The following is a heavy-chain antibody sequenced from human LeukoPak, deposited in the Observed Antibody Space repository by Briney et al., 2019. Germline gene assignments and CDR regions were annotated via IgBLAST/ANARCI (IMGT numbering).Heavy chain of an antibody. CDR1: GGSISTYY. V-gene: IGHV4-59*08. Sequence: SETLSLTCTVSGGSISTYYWSWIRQLPGKGLEWIGYISYSGSTNYNPSLKSRVTISLDTSKNQFALKLSSVTAADTAVYCCARSIIGTRSKFDYWGQGALVTVSS. CDR3: ARSIIGTRSKFDY. D-gene: IGHD1/OR15-1a*01. J-gene: IGHJ4*02. CDR2: ISYSGST.